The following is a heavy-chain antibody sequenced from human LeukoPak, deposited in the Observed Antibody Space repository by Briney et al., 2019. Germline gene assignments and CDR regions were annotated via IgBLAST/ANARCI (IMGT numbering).Heavy chain of an antibody. J-gene: IGHJ5*02. V-gene: IGHV3-21*01. CDR2: ISSSSSYI. CDR3: ASHYDSSGYYFPGAWFDP. CDR1: GFTFSSYS. D-gene: IGHD3-22*01. Sequence: GGSLRLSCAASGFTFSSYSVNWVRQAPGKGLEWVSSISSSSSYIYYADSVKGRFTISRDNAKNSLYLQMNSLRAEDTAVYYCASHYDSSGYYFPGAWFDPWGQGTLVTVSS.